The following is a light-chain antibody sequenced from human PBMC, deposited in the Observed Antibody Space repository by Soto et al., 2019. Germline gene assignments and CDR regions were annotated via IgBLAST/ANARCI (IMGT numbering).Light chain of an antibody. CDR3: QQYDNPALT. CDR2: DAS. CDR1: QDISNY. J-gene: IGKJ4*01. V-gene: IGKV1-33*01. Sequence: DIQMTQSPSSLSASVGDRVTITCQASQDISNYLNWYQQKPGKAPKLLIYDASNLETGVPSRFSGSGTGTVFTFTISSLQPEDIATYYCQQYDNPALTFGGGTKVEIK.